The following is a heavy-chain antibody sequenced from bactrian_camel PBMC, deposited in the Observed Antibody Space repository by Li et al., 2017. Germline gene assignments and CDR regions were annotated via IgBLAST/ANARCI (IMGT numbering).Heavy chain of an antibody. CDR3: AADPMGALCRGSWAERRRYFSGHGFGY. CDR1: GFTFSGYW. Sequence: VQLVESGGDLVQPGGSLTLSCTASGFTFSGYWMYWVRQTPGVDCELVSSISGDGNTHYADTVTGRFTISRDNAKEEVYLQMNSLKPDDTAEYVCAADPMGALCRGSWAERRRYFSGHGFGYWGQGTQVTVS. J-gene: IGHJ6*01. CDR2: ISGDGNT. D-gene: IGHD6*01. V-gene: IGHV3S6*01.